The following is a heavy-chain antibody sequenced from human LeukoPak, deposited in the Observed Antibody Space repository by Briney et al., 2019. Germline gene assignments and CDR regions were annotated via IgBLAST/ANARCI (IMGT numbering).Heavy chain of an antibody. CDR3: AKTPTNQNDGLHFDY. J-gene: IGHJ4*02. V-gene: IGHV1-18*01. Sequence: ASVKVSCKASGYTFTSYGISWVRQAPGQGLEWMGWISAYNGNTNYAQKLQGRVTMTTDTFTSTAYMELRSLRSDDTAVYYCAKTPTNQNDGLHFDYWGQGTLVTVSS. CDR2: ISAYNGNT. CDR1: GYTFTSYG. D-gene: IGHD1-1*01.